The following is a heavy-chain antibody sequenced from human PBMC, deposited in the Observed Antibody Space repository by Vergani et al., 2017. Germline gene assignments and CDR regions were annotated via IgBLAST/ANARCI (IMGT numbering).Heavy chain of an antibody. CDR3: ARGNYYDSSGYYRKKDAFDI. D-gene: IGHD3-22*01. Sequence: EVQLVQSGAEVKKPGESLKISCKGSGYSFTSYWIGWVRQMPGKGLEWMGIIYPGDSDTRYSPSFQGQVTISADKSISTAYLQWSSLKASDTAMYYCARGNYYDSSGYYRKKDAFDIWGQGTMVTVSS. V-gene: IGHV5-51*01. CDR2: IYPGDSDT. CDR1: GYSFTSYW. J-gene: IGHJ3*02.